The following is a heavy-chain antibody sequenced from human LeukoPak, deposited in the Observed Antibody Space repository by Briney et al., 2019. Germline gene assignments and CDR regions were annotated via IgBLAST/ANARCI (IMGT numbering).Heavy chain of an antibody. Sequence: GGSLRLSCAASGFTLSFYGMHWVRQAPGKGLEWVAVIWDDGDNKYYGDSVKGRFTISSDNSKDTLYLQLNSLRAEDTAVYYCARSRFPGGWYLTADYWGQGTLVTVSS. J-gene: IGHJ4*02. CDR1: GFTLSFYG. CDR2: IWDDGDNK. D-gene: IGHD6-19*01. V-gene: IGHV3-33*01. CDR3: ARSRFPGGWYLTADY.